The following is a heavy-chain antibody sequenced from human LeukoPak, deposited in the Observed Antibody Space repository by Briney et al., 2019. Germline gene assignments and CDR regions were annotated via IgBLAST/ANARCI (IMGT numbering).Heavy chain of an antibody. CDR2: IYYSGST. Sequence: PSETLSLTCTVSGASITSSSYYWGWIRQPPGKGLEWIGSIYYSGSTYYNPSLKSRVTISVDTSKNQFSLKLSSVTAADTAVYYCARRDSSGVVPRWDYWGQGTLVTVSS. J-gene: IGHJ4*02. CDR1: GASITSSSYY. V-gene: IGHV4-39*01. CDR3: ARRDSSGVVPRWDY. D-gene: IGHD6-25*01.